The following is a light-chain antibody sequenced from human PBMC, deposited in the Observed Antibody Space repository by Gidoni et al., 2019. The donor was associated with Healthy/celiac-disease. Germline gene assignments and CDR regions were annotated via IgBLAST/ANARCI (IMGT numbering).Light chain of an antibody. J-gene: IGLJ2*01. CDR1: KLGDKY. CDR2: QDS. CDR3: QAWDSSTAV. Sequence: SYELTQPPSVSVFPGQTASITCSGDKLGDKYACWYQQKPGQSLVLVIYQDSKRPSGIPERFSGSNSGNTATLTISGTQAMDEADYYCQAWDSSTAVFGGGTKLTVL. V-gene: IGLV3-1*01.